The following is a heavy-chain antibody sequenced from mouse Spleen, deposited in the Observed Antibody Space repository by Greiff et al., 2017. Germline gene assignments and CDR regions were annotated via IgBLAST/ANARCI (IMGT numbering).Heavy chain of an antibody. CDR3: ARSTMITRYFDY. D-gene: IGHD2-4*01. CDR1: GYTFTSYW. V-gene: IGHV1-69*01. J-gene: IGHJ2*01. CDR2: IDPSDSYT. Sequence: VQLQQPGAELVMPGASVKLSCKASGYTFTSYWMHWVKQRPGQGLEWIGEIDPSDSYTNYNQKFKGKATLTVDKSSSTAYMQLSSLTSEDSAVYYCARSTMITRYFDYWGQGTTLTVSS.